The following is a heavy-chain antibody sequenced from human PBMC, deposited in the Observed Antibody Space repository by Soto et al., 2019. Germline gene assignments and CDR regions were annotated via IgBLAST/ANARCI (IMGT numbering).Heavy chain of an antibody. CDR2: ISAGGDST. CDR1: GFTFSSYA. V-gene: IGHV3-23*01. D-gene: IGHD3-10*01. Sequence: PVGSLRLSCAASGFTFSSYAMGWVRQAPGKGLEWVSVISAGGDSTFHSDSVKDRFTVSRDNFKNTLYLQVNSLRADDTAVYYCASCRFGYYSGLDVWGQGTTVTVSS. J-gene: IGHJ6*02. CDR3: ASCRFGYYSGLDV.